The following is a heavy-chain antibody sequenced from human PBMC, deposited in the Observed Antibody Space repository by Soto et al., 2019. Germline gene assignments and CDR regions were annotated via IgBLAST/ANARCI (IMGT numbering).Heavy chain of an antibody. V-gene: IGHV4-59*01. CDR2: IYYSGST. CDR1: GGSISSYY. CDR3: ARDHYGSGSHTSRMDV. J-gene: IGHJ6*02. Sequence: QVQLQESGPGLVKPSETLSLTCTVSGGSISSYYWSWIRQPPGKGLEWIGYIYYSGSTNYNPSLKSRVTISVDTSKNQFSLKLSSVTAADTAVYYCARDHYGSGSHTSRMDVWGQGTTVTVSS. D-gene: IGHD3-10*01.